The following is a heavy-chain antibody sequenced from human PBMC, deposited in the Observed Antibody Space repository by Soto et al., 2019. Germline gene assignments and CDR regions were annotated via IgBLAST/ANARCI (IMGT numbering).Heavy chain of an antibody. D-gene: IGHD2-2*01. CDR3: TTGLVVPAADTTDY. V-gene: IGHV3-15*01. Sequence: GGSLRLSCAASGFTFSNAWMSWVRQAPGKGLEWVGRIKSKTDGGTTDYAAPVKGRFTISRDDSKNTLYLQMNSLKTEDTAVYYCTTGLVVPAADTTDYWGQGTLVTVSS. CDR2: IKSKTDGGTT. CDR1: GFTFSNAW. J-gene: IGHJ4*02.